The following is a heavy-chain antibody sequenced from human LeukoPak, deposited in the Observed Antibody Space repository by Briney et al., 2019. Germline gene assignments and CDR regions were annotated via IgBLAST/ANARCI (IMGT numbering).Heavy chain of an antibody. CDR2: INPNSGGT. CDR3: ARVYYYGSGSYYGY. CDR1: GYTFTGNY. D-gene: IGHD3-10*01. J-gene: IGHJ4*02. V-gene: IGHV1-2*02. Sequence: ASVKVSCKASGYTFTGNYMHWVRQAPGQGLKWMGWINPNSGGTNYAQKFQGRVTMTRDTSISTAYMELSRLRFDDTAVYYCARVYYYGSGSYYGYWGQGTLVTVSS.